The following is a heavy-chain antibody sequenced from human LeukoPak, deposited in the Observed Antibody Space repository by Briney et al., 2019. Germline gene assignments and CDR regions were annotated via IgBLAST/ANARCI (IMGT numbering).Heavy chain of an antibody. CDR3: ARQEPAAMRYYYYGMDV. Sequence: GESLKISCKGSGYSFTSYWISWVRQMPGKGLERMGRIDPSDSYTNYSPSFQGHVTISADKSISTAYLQWSSLKASDTAMYYCARQEPAAMRYYYYGMDVWGKGTTVTVSS. V-gene: IGHV5-10-1*01. CDR2: IDPSDSYT. J-gene: IGHJ6*04. D-gene: IGHD2-2*01. CDR1: GYSFTSYW.